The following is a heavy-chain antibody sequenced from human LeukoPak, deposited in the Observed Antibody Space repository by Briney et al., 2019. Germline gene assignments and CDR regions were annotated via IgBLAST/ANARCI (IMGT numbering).Heavy chain of an antibody. V-gene: IGHV1-69*04. D-gene: IGHD3-3*01. CDR1: GGTFSSYA. CDR2: IIPILGIA. Sequence: GASVKVSCKASGGTFSSYAISWVRQAPGQGLEWMGRIIPILGIANYAQKFQGRVTITADKSTSTAYMELGSLRSEDTAVYYCARDGGYDFWSGYYFNWFDPWGQGTLVTVSS. J-gene: IGHJ5*02. CDR3: ARDGGYDFWSGYYFNWFDP.